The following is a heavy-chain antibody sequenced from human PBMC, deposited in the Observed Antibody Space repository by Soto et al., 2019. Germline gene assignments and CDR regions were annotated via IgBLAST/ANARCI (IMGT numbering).Heavy chain of an antibody. D-gene: IGHD5-18*01. V-gene: IGHV3-33*01. Sequence: QTGGSLRLSCAASGFTFSSYGMHWVRQAPGKGLEWVAVIWYDGSNKYYADSVKGRFTISRDNSKNTLYLQMNSLRAEDTAVYYCARDRYSYGPYFDYWGQGTLVTVYS. J-gene: IGHJ4*02. CDR3: ARDRYSYGPYFDY. CDR1: GFTFSSYG. CDR2: IWYDGSNK.